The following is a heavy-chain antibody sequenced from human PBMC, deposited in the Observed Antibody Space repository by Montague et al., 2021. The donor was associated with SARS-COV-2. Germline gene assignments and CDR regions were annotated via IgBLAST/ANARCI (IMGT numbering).Heavy chain of an antibody. CDR3: ARRYSSSWTGDKSYLDY. CDR1: GGSISTSSYY. D-gene: IGHD6-13*01. J-gene: IGHJ4*02. Sequence: SETLSLTCTVSGGSISTSSYYWCLIRQPPGKGLEWIGSIYYSGSTYYNPSHKSRVTISVDTSKNQSSLKPSSVTAADTAVYYCARRYSSSWTGDKSYLDYWGQGTLVTVSS. V-gene: IGHV4-39*07. CDR2: IYYSGST.